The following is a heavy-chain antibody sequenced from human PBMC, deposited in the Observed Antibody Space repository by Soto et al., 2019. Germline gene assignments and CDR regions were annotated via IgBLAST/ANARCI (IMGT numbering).Heavy chain of an antibody. V-gene: IGHV1-46*01. CDR2: INPSGGST. CDR3: ARDFMSGGGIDY. Sequence: ASVEVSCKXSGYTFTSYYMHWVRQAPGQGLEWMGIINPSGGSTSYAQKFQGRVTMTRDTSTSTVYMELSSLRSEDTAVYYCARDFMSGGGIDYWGQGTLVTVSS. J-gene: IGHJ4*02. CDR1: GYTFTSYY. D-gene: IGHD1-1*01.